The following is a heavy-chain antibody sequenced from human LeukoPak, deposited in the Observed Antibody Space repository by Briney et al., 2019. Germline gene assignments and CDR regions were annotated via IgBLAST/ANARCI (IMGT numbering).Heavy chain of an antibody. CDR3: ATPSLTGYDAFDI. V-gene: IGHV4-59*08. CDR2: IYYSGST. Sequence: PSETLSLTCTVSGGSISSYYWSWLRQPPGKGLEWIGYIYYSGSTNYNPSLKSRVTISVDTSKNQFSLKLSSVTAADTAVYYCATPSLTGYDAFDIWGQGTMVTVSS. J-gene: IGHJ3*02. CDR1: GGSISSYY. D-gene: IGHD7-27*01.